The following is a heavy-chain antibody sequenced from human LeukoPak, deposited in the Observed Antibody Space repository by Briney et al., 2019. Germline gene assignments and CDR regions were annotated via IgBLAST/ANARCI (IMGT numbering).Heavy chain of an antibody. D-gene: IGHD6-19*01. CDR3: VRSVDGEDDY. CDR1: GFTFSSHS. CDR2: ISSSSSYI. Sequence: GGSLRLSCAASGFTFSSHSMNWVRQAPGKGLEWVSNISSSSSYIYYADSMRGRFTISRDNSKNSLYLQMNSLRAEDTAVYYCVRSVDGEDDYWGQGTLVIVSS. V-gene: IGHV3-21*01. J-gene: IGHJ4*02.